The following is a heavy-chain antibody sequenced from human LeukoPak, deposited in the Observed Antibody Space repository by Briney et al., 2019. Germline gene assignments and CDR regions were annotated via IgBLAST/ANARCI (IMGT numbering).Heavy chain of an antibody. J-gene: IGHJ4*02. CDR3: ARSYSGYDFNFDY. V-gene: IGHV1-8*01. CDR2: MTPNSGNT. Sequence: GASVKVSCKASGYTFTSYDINWVRQATGRGLEWMGSMTPNSGNTAYAQKFQGRVTMTRTTSISTAYMELSSLRSEDTAVYYCARSYSGYDFNFDYWGQGTLVTVSS. D-gene: IGHD5-12*01. CDR1: GYTFTSYD.